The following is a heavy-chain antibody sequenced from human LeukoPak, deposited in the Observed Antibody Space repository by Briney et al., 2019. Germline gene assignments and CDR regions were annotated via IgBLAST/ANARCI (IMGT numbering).Heavy chain of an antibody. D-gene: IGHD5-18*01. J-gene: IGHJ4*02. CDR3: ARDDPDTAMVLTDY. CDR1: GYSFSSYG. CDR2: ISPYNGNT. Sequence: GASVKVSCKASGYSFSSYGITWVRQAPGQGLEWMGWISPYNGNTDYSQKLQGRVTMTTDTSTTTAYMELRSLRSDDTAVYYCARDDPDTAMVLTDYWGQGTLVTVSS. V-gene: IGHV1-18*01.